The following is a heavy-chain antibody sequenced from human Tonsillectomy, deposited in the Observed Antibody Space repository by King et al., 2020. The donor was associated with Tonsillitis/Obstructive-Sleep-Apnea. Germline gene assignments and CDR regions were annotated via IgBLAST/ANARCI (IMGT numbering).Heavy chain of an antibody. J-gene: IGHJ3*02. Sequence: QLVESGGGLVQPGGSLRLSCAASGFTFSSYEMNWVRQAPGKGLEWVSYISSSGNTIYYADSVKGRFTISRDNAKNSLYLQMNSLRAEDTAVYYCARGWNYGAFDIWGQGTMVTVSS. CDR1: GFTFSSYE. V-gene: IGHV3-48*03. CDR3: ARGWNYGAFDI. D-gene: IGHD1-7*01. CDR2: ISSSGNTI.